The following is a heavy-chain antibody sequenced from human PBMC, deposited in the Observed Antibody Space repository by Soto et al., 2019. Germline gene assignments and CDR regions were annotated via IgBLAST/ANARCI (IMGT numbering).Heavy chain of an antibody. CDR1: GYSFTNYW. Sequence: PGDSLKISCNASGYSFTNYWFGWVRQMPGKGLEWMGIIYPGDSQIRYSPSFQGQVIISADKSISTAYLQWSSLKASDTAKYYCARPHSACVADWDESWGQGSLVTDSS. D-gene: IGHD6-13*01. CDR2: IYPGDSQI. CDR3: ARPHSACVADWDES. J-gene: IGHJ5*02. V-gene: IGHV5-51*01.